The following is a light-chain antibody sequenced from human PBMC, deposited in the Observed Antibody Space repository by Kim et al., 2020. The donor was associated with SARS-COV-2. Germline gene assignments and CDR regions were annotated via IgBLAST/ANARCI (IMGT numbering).Light chain of an antibody. CDR3: SSYAGSNKV. V-gene: IGLV2-8*01. CDR2: EVS. J-gene: IGLJ1*01. CDR1: SSDVGGYNY. Sequence: QSVLTQPPSAAGSPGQSVPISCTGTSSDVGGYNYVSWYQQHPGKAPKLMIYEVSKRPSGVPDRFSGSKSGNTASLTVSGLQAEDEADYYCSSYAGSNKVFGAGTQVTVL.